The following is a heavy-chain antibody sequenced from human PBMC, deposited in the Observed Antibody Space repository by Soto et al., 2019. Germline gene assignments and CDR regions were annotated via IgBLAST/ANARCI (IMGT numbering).Heavy chain of an antibody. Sequence: GGSLRLSCAASGFTFSSYSMNWIRQAPGKGLEWVSSISSSSSYIYYADSVKGRFTISRDNAKNSLYLQMNSLRAEDTAVYYCARDRRAPRYYGMDVWGQGTTVTVSS. CDR1: GFTFSSYS. CDR3: ARDRRAPRYYGMDV. J-gene: IGHJ6*02. CDR2: ISSSSSYI. V-gene: IGHV3-21*01.